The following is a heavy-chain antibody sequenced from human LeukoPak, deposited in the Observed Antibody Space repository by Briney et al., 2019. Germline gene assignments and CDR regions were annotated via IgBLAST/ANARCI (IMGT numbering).Heavy chain of an antibody. Sequence: GRSLRLSCAASGFTFDDYAMHWVRQAPGKGLEWVSGISWNSGSIGYVDSVKGRFTISRDNSKNTLYLQMNSLRAEDTAVYYCAREYGYSFDYWGQGTLVTVSS. V-gene: IGHV3-9*01. J-gene: IGHJ4*02. CDR2: ISWNSGSI. CDR3: AREYGYSFDY. D-gene: IGHD5-12*01. CDR1: GFTFDDYA.